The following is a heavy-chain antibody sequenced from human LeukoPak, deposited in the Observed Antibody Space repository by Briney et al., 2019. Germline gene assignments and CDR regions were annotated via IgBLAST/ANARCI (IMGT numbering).Heavy chain of an antibody. CDR2: IRRRTNRYTT. CDR3: TRDGGEGDNSAFDI. D-gene: IGHD3-16*01. Sequence: GGSLRLSCAASGFTFSSYSMNWVRQAPGKGLEWVGRIRRRTNRYTTEYAASVKDRFIISRDDSKNSLYLHMNSLKTEDSAVYHCTRDGGEGDNSAFDIWGQGTMVTVSS. J-gene: IGHJ3*02. V-gene: IGHV3-72*01. CDR1: GFTFSSYS.